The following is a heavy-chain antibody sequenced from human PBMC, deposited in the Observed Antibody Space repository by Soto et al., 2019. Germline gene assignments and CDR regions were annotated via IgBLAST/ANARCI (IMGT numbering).Heavy chain of an antibody. D-gene: IGHD3-22*01. CDR2: IYYSGST. CDR3: ARLDSSGYYYGYYFDY. Sequence: SETLSLTCTVSGGSISSGVYYWIWIRQHPGKGLEWIGYIYYSGSTYYNPSLESRVTISVDTSKNQFSLKLSSVTAADTAVYYCARLDSSGYYYGYYFDYWGQGTLVTFSS. V-gene: IGHV4-31*03. J-gene: IGHJ4*02. CDR1: GGSISSGVYY.